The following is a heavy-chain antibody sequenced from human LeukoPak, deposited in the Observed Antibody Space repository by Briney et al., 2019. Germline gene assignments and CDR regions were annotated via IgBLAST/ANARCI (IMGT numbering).Heavy chain of an antibody. CDR1: GGSISSYY. Sequence: SETLSLTCTVSGGSISSYYWSWIRQPARKGLEWIGRIYTSGSTNYNPSLKSRVTMSVATSKNQFSLKLSSVTAAGTAVYYCASGTTVTGNDAFDIWGQGTMVTVSS. V-gene: IGHV4-4*07. J-gene: IGHJ3*02. CDR3: ASGTTVTGNDAFDI. CDR2: IYTSGST. D-gene: IGHD4-17*01.